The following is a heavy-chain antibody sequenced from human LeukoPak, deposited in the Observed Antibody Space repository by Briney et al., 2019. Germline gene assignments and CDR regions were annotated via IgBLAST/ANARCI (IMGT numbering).Heavy chain of an antibody. CDR1: GGSVSSGSYY. V-gene: IGHV4-61*01. CDR3: ARDDGGGWRGFDY. J-gene: IGHJ4*02. CDR2: IYDSGST. D-gene: IGHD2-15*01. Sequence: SETLSLTCTVPGGSVSSGSYYWNWIRQPPGKGLEWIGYIYDSGSTNYNPSLKSRVTISVDTSKNQFSLKVNSVTAADTAVYYCARDDGGGWRGFDYWGQGALVTVSS.